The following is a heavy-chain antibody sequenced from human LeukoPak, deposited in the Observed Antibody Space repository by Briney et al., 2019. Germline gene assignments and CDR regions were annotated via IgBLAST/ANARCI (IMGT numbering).Heavy chain of an antibody. CDR3: ARDRRKYDSSGYFEY. CDR1: GFTFSSYW. V-gene: IGHV3-74*01. D-gene: IGHD3-22*01. J-gene: IGHJ4*02. Sequence: GGSLRLSCAASGFTFSSYWMHWVRQAPGKGLVWVSRINSDGSSTSYADSVKGRFTIPRDNAKNTLYLQMNSLRAEDTAVYYCARDRRKYDSSGYFEYWGQGTLVTVSS. CDR2: INSDGSST.